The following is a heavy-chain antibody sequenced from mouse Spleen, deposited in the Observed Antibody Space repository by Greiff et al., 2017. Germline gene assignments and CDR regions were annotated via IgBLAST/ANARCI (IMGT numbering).Heavy chain of an antibody. V-gene: IGHV5-9-2*01. CDR2: ISGGGSYT. J-gene: IGHJ4*01. D-gene: IGHD2-14*01. Sequence: EVKVVESGGGLVKPGGSLKLSCAASGFTFSSYGMSWVRQTPEKRLEWVATISGGGSYTYYPDSVKGRFTISRDNAKNNLYLQMSSLRSEDTALYYCARRGYRYDGYAMDYWGQGTSVTVSS. CDR1: GFTFSSYG. CDR3: ARRGYRYDGYAMDY.